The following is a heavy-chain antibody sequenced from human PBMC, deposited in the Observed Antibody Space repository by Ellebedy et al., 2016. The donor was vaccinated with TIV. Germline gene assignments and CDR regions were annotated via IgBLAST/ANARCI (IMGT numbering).Heavy chain of an antibody. Sequence: GESLKISCAASGFTFSSYSMNWVRQAHGKGLEWVSYISSSSNTIYYADSVKGRFTVSRDNAKNSLYLQMNSMREEDTVVYYCARDEAEMGTKFFGYWGQGTLVTVSS. CDR2: ISSSSNTI. D-gene: IGHD1-7*01. CDR1: GFTFSSYS. CDR3: ARDEAEMGTKFFGY. V-gene: IGHV3-48*02. J-gene: IGHJ4*02.